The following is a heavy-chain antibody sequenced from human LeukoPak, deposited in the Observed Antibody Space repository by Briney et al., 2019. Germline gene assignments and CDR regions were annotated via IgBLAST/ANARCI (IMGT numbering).Heavy chain of an antibody. Sequence: VASVKVSCKASGYTFTGYYMHWVRQAPGQGLEWMGWINPNSGGTNYAQKFQGRVTMTRDTSISTAYMELSRLRSDDTAVYYCARVKYSSGWYYFDYWGQGTLVTVSS. CDR3: ARVKYSSGWYYFDY. CDR1: GYTFTGYY. D-gene: IGHD6-19*01. J-gene: IGHJ4*02. V-gene: IGHV1-2*02. CDR2: INPNSGGT.